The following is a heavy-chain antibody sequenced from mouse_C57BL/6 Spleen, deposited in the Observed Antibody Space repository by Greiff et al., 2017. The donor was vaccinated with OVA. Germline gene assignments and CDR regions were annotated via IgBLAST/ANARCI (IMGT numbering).Heavy chain of an antibody. D-gene: IGHD2-4*01. CDR2: ISYDGSN. CDR3: ASLYYDYDEVFDY. Sequence: EVKVEESGPGLVKPSQSLSLTCSVTGYSITSGYYWHWIRQFPGNKLEWMGYISYDGSNNYNPSLKNRISITRDTSKNQFFLKLNSVTTEDTATYYCASLYYDYDEVFDYWGQGTTLTVSS. J-gene: IGHJ2*01. V-gene: IGHV3-6*01. CDR1: GYSITSGYY.